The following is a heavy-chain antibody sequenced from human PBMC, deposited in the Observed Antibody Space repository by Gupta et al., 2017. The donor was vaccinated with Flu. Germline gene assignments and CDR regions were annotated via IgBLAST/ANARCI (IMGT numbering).Heavy chain of an antibody. Sequence: SWIRQPPGKGLEWIGYIYYSGSTNYNPSLKSRVTISVDTSKNQFSLKLSSVTAADTAVYYCARSSRNGDFDYWGQGTLVTVSS. D-gene: IGHD2-8*01. V-gene: IGHV4-59*01. CDR3: ARSSRNGDFDY. CDR2: IYYSGST. J-gene: IGHJ4*02.